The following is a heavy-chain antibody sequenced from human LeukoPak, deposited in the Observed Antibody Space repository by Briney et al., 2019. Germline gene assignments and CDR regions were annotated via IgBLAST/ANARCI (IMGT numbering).Heavy chain of an antibody. J-gene: IGHJ3*02. CDR3: ARKGRRNAFDI. CDR2: INPSGGST. CDR1: GGTFSSYA. V-gene: IGHV1-46*01. Sequence: ASVKVSCKASGGTFSSYAISWVRQAPGQGLERMGIINPSGGSTSYAQKFQGRVTMTRDTSTSTAYMELSSLRSEDTAVYYCARKGRRNAFDIWGQGTMVTVSS.